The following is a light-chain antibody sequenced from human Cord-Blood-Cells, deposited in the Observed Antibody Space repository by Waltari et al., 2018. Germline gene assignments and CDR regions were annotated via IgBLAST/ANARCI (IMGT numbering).Light chain of an antibody. CDR1: SLRSYY. Sequence: SSELTQDPAVSVALGPTARTTCQGDSLRSYYASWYQQKPGQAPVLVIYGKNNRPSGIPDRFSGSSSGNTASLTITGAQAEDEADYYCNSRDSSGNHVVFGGGTKLTVL. J-gene: IGLJ2*01. CDR2: GKN. V-gene: IGLV3-19*01. CDR3: NSRDSSGNHVV.